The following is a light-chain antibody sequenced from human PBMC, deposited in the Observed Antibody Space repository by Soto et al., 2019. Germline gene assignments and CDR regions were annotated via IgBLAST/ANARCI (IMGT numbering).Light chain of an antibody. CDR3: CSYTTASTRQIF. CDR2: DVT. V-gene: IGLV2-14*01. J-gene: IGLJ7*01. CDR1: SSDVGGYNY. Sequence: SVLPNPASVYGSPGQSITISCNGTSSDVGGYNYVSWYQQQPGKAPKFMIYDVTNRPSGVSNRFSVSKSGNTASLTITYLQAEDEFNNSCCSYTTASTRQIFFGAGTKFTVL.